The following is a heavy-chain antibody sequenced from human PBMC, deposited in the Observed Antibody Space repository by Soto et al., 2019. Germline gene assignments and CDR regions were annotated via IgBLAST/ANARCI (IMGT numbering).Heavy chain of an antibody. J-gene: IGHJ3*02. Sequence: ASVKVSCKASGYAFASHDINWVRQASGQRLEWMGWMNANSGNTSYAQKFQGRVTLTRDTSVSTAYMELSSLRSEDTAVYYCARDRYSSGYDAFDIWGQGTMVTVSS. CDR3: ARDRYSSGYDAFDI. CDR2: MNANSGNT. CDR1: GYAFASHD. D-gene: IGHD6-19*01. V-gene: IGHV1-8*01.